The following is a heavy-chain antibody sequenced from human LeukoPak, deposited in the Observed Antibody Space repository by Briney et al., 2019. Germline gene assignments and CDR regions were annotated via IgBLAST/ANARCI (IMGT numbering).Heavy chain of an antibody. CDR1: GGSISSYY. Sequence: PSETLSLTCTVSGGSISSYYWSWIRQPPGKGLEWIGYIYYSGSTNYNPSLKSRVTISVDTSKNQFSLRLSSVTAADTAVYYCARLGTHGSFDYWGQGTLVTVSS. CDR2: IYYSGST. CDR3: ARLGTHGSFDY. V-gene: IGHV4-59*01. J-gene: IGHJ4*02. D-gene: IGHD1-1*01.